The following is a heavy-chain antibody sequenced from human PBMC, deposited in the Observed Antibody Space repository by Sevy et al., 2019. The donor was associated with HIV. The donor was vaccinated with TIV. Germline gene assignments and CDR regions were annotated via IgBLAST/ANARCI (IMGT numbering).Heavy chain of an antibody. CDR3: ARVRGRDGYNWYFDY. J-gene: IGHJ4*02. CDR1: GGSVSSGSYY. CDR2: IYYSGST. Sequence: SETLSLTCTVSGGSVSSGSYYWSWIRQPPGKGLEWIGYIYYSGSTNYNPSLKSRVTISVDTSKNQFSLKLSSVTAADTAVYYCARVRGRDGYNWYFDYWGQGTLVTVSS. D-gene: IGHD5-12*01. V-gene: IGHV4-61*01.